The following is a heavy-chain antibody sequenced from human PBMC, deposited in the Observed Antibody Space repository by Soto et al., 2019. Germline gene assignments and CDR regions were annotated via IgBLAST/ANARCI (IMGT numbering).Heavy chain of an antibody. D-gene: IGHD1-26*01. V-gene: IGHV3-15*01. CDR1: GITFSNAW. CDR3: TGKANGY. Sequence: GGSLRLSCAASGITFSNAWMSWVRQAPGKGLEWAGRIKSKIDGGTTDYAAPVKGRFTISRDDSKNTLYLQMNSLKTEDTAVYYCTGKANGYWGQGTLVTVSS. J-gene: IGHJ4*02. CDR2: IKSKIDGGTT.